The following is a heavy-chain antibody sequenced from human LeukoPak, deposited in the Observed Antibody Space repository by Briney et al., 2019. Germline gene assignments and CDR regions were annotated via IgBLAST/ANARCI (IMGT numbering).Heavy chain of an antibody. CDR1: GFTFSDHY. D-gene: IGHD3-3*01. CDR3: ARAIVDYDFWSGPFDY. J-gene: IGHJ4*02. CDR2: IYSGGST. Sequence: GSLRLSCAASGFTFSDHYMDWVRQAPGKGLEWVSVIYSGGSTYYADSVKGRFTISRDNSKNTLYLQMNSLRAEDTAVYYCARAIVDYDFWSGPFDYWGQGTLVTVSS. V-gene: IGHV3-66*02.